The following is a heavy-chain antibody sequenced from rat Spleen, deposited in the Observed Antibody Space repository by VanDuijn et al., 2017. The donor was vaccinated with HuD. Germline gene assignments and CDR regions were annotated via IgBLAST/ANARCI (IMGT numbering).Heavy chain of an antibody. CDR1: AFTFNDYW. D-gene: IGHD3-6*01. CDR2: ITKTGVST. CDR3: TRNWDY. Sequence: EVQLVESGGGLVQPGGSLKLSCVASAFTFNDYWMTWIRQAPGKGLEWVASITKTGVSTYYPDSVKGRFTISRDNTKSSLYLQMNSLRSEDTATYYCTRNWDYWGQGVMVTVSS. V-gene: IGHV5-31*01. J-gene: IGHJ2*01.